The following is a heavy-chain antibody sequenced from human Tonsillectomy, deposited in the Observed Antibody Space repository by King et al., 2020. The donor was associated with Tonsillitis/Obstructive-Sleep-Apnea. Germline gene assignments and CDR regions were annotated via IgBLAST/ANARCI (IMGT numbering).Heavy chain of an antibody. J-gene: IGHJ6*02. CDR2: IYYSGST. V-gene: IGHV4-39*01. CDR1: GGSISSSSYY. CDR3: ARTGTNEIYNYGMDV. Sequence: LQLQESGPGLVKPSETLSLTCTVSGGSISSSSYYWGWIRQPPGKGLEWIGSIYYSGSTYYNPSLKSRVTISVDTSKNQFSLKLSSVTAADTAVYYCARTGTNEIYNYGMDVWGQGTTVTVSS. D-gene: IGHD1-1*01.